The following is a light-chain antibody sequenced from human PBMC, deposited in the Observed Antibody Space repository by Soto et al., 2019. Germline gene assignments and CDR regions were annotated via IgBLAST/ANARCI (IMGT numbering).Light chain of an antibody. CDR3: QQRSSWPT. J-gene: IGKJ3*01. V-gene: IGKV3-11*01. CDR2: DAS. CDR1: QSVSSY. Sequence: EIVLTQSPATLSLSPGETATLSCRASQSVSSYLAWYQQKPGQAPRLLIFDASDRATGIPARFSGSGSGTDFTLTINSLEPEDFAIYYCQQRSSWPTFGPGTKVYIK.